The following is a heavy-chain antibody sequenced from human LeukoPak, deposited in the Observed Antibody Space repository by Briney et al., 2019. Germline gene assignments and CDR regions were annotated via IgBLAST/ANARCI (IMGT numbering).Heavy chain of an antibody. D-gene: IGHD1-7*01. CDR2: IYHSGST. J-gene: IGHJ3*02. CDR1: NNFIRNGYY. Sequence: PSETLSLTCAVSNNFIRNGYYWGWIRQPPGKGLEWSGSIYHSGSTYYNPSLKSRLTISLDTSKSHFSLNLSSVTAADTAVYYCARENYQGAFDIWGQGTMVTVSS. CDR3: ARENYQGAFDI. V-gene: IGHV4-38-2*01.